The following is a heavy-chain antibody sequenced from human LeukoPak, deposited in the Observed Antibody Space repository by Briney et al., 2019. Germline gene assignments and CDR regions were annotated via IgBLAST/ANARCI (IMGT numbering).Heavy chain of an antibody. V-gene: IGHV4-59*02. D-gene: IGHD3-22*01. CDR2: VSKSGGT. CDR3: ARSFDTSGYFYYFDY. Sequence: SETLSLTCSVSGGSVSSNYWSWIRQPPGKGLEWIGYVSKSGGTNYNPSLKSRITTSLDTSKNQFSLRLNSMTAADTAVYYCARSFDTSGYFYYFDYWGQGTLVTVSS. J-gene: IGHJ4*02. CDR1: GGSVSSNY.